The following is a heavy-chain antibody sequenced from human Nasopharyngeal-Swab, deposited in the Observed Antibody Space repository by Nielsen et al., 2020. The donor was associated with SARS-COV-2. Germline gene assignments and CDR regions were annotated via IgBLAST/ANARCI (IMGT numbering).Heavy chain of an antibody. J-gene: IGHJ4*02. CDR2: IIPILGTA. CDR1: GGTFSSYA. Sequence: SVKVSCKASGGTFSSYAISWVRQAPGQGLEWMGGIIPILGTANYAQKFQGRVTITADESTSTAYMELSSLRSEDTAVYYCARGYSGYGYYFDYWGQGTLVTVSS. D-gene: IGHD5-12*01. CDR3: ARGYSGYGYYFDY. V-gene: IGHV1-69*13.